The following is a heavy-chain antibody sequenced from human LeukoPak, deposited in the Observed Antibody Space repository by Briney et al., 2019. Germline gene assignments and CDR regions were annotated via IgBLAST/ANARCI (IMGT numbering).Heavy chain of an antibody. Sequence: PGGSLRLSCAASGFTFSSYGMHWVRQAPGKGLEWVAVISYDGSNKYYADSVKGRFTISRDNSKNTLYLRMNSLRAEDTAVYYCAKVVYYYDSSGPEDGIDYWGQGTLVTVSS. CDR3: AKVVYYYDSSGPEDGIDY. D-gene: IGHD3-22*01. V-gene: IGHV3-30*18. J-gene: IGHJ4*02. CDR1: GFTFSSYG. CDR2: ISYDGSNK.